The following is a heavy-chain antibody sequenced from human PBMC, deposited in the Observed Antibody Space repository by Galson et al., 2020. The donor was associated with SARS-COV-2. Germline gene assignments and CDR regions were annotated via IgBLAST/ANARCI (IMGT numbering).Heavy chain of an antibody. V-gene: IGHV3-48*03. CDR3: ARWGCSGGSCFAGAYFDH. D-gene: IGHD2-15*01. Sequence: GGSLRLSCAVSGFTVSSYEMNWVRQAPGKGLEWLSYITNRGSTIHYADSVKGRFTISRDNAKNSLILQMNSLSAEDTAVYYCARWGCSGGSCFAGAYFDHWGQGTLVTVSS. CDR2: ITNRGSTI. CDR1: GFTVSSYE. J-gene: IGHJ4*02.